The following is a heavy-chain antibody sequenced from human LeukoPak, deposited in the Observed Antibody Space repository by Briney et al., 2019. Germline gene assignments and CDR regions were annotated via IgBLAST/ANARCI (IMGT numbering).Heavy chain of an antibody. CDR1: GDSISSSRYY. J-gene: IGHJ6*03. V-gene: IGHV4-39*07. Sequence: PSETLSLTCTVSGDSISSSRYYWGWIRQPPGKGLEWIGSVYYSGSPYYNPSLKGQVTISVDTSKNQFSLKLSSVTAADTAVYYCATGTTYYYYMDVWGKGTTVTVSS. CDR2: VYYSGSP. D-gene: IGHD1-14*01. CDR3: ATGTTYYYYMDV.